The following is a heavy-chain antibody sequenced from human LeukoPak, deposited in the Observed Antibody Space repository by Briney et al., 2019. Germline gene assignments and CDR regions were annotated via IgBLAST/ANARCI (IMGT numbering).Heavy chain of an antibody. CDR2: ISGDGTDT. CDR3: AREFHYYGSGRSTYGMDV. V-gene: IGHV3-23*01. Sequence: GGSLRLSCAASRFAFINYAMTWVRQTPGKGLEWVSAISGDGTDTYYADSVKGRFTISRDNAKNTLYLQMNSLRAEDTAVYYCAREFHYYGSGRSTYGMDVWGQGTTVTVSS. D-gene: IGHD3-10*01. CDR1: RFAFINYA. J-gene: IGHJ6*02.